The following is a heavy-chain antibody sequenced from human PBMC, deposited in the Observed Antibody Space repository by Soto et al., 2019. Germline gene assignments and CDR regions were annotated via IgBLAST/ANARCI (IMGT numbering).Heavy chain of an antibody. CDR3: ARLGGVAARTFDY. Sequence: PSETLSLTCTVSGGSISDFFWSWVRQPPGKALEWIGYMWYSGSTNYNPSLRSRVTISLGTSKNQFSLRLTSVTAADTAVYYCARLGGVAARTFDYWGQGALVTVS. V-gene: IGHV4-59*01. CDR2: MWYSGST. D-gene: IGHD6-6*01. CDR1: GGSISDFF. J-gene: IGHJ4*02.